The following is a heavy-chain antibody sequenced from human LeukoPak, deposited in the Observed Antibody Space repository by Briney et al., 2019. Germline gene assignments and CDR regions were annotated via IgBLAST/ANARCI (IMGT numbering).Heavy chain of an antibody. D-gene: IGHD4-17*01. Sequence: GGSLRLSCAGSGFTFTNYAMIWLRQAPGKGLEWVSAITGRGGHTYYADSVKGRFTISRDNSKNTLYLQMNSLRAEDTAVYYCAKDPNGDYVGAFDFQRWGQGTQVTVSS. CDR3: AKDPNGDYVGAFDFQR. CDR1: GFTFTNYA. V-gene: IGHV3-23*01. J-gene: IGHJ1*01. CDR2: ITGRGGHT.